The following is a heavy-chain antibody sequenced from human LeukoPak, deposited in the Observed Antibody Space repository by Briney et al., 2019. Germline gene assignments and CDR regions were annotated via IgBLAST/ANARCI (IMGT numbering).Heavy chain of an antibody. CDR1: GFTFSSYG. Sequence: GGSLRLSCAASGFTFSSYGMHWASQAPSKGLEWVAVISYDGSNKYYADSVKGRFTISRDNSKNTLYLQMNSLRAEDTAVYYCAKESGGYNSAIITSAGELDYWGQGTLVTVSS. CDR3: AKESGGYNSAIITSAGELDY. V-gene: IGHV3-30*18. D-gene: IGHD5-24*01. J-gene: IGHJ4*02. CDR2: ISYDGSNK.